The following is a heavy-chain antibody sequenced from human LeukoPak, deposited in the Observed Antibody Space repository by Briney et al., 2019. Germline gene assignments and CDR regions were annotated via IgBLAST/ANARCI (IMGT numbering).Heavy chain of an antibody. CDR3: ARSRTSSPYDKNLNF. Sequence: GGSPRLSCAASGFTFSSYTMRWVREAPGKGLEWVASISSSINYIYHADSIKGRFTISRDDAQNSVYLQMNSLKDEDTAVYYCARSRTSSPYDKNLNFWGQGTLVIVSS. J-gene: IGHJ4*02. CDR1: GFTFSSYT. CDR2: ISSSINYI. D-gene: IGHD1-14*01. V-gene: IGHV3-21*01.